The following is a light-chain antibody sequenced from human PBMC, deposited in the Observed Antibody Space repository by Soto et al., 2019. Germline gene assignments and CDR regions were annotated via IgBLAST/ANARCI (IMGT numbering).Light chain of an antibody. CDR1: SSNIGAGYD. CDR3: QSYDRTLSARYV. J-gene: IGLJ1*01. V-gene: IGLV1-40*01. CDR2: GNI. Sequence: QSVLTQPPSVSGAPGQRVTISCTGGSSNIGAGYDVHWYQQRPGTAPKLLIFGNINRPSGVPDRFSGSKSGTSASLAITGLQAEDEGDYYCQSYDRTLSARYVFGPGTKVTVL.